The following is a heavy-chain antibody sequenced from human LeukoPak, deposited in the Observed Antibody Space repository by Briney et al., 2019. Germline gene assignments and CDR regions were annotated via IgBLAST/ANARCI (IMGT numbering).Heavy chain of an antibody. D-gene: IGHD4-11*01. V-gene: IGHV3-23*01. CDR1: GFILRSYT. CDR3: AKQNTVTLIDY. CDR2: ISGSGAGT. J-gene: IGHJ4*02. Sequence: PGGSLRLSCVASGFILRSYTMSWVRRAPGKGLEWVSAISGSGAGTDYADSVKGRFTISRDNSKSTRYLQMNNLRAEDTAVYYCAKQNTVTLIDYWGQGTLVTVSS.